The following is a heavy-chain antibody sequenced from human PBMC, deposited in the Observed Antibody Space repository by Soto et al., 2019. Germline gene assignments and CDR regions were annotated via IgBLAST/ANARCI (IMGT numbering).Heavy chain of an antibody. Sequence: EVQLEESGGILVQPGGSLRLSCATSGFTFSTYWMHWVRQAPGKGLVWVSRINGDGSDTVYADSGKGRFTIFRDNAKNTLYLQMNSLRAEDTAVYYCTRSIRGFSYADTWGRGTLVTVSS. CDR2: INGDGSDT. CDR3: TRSIRGFSYADT. CDR1: GFTFSTYW. V-gene: IGHV3-74*01. J-gene: IGHJ4*02. D-gene: IGHD2-2*01.